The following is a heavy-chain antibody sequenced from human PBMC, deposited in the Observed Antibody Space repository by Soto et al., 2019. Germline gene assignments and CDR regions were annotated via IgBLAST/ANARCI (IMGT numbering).Heavy chain of an antibody. V-gene: IGHV4-39*01. CDR1: GGSISSSNYY. CDR3: ARSGYSSGWHDC. J-gene: IGHJ4*02. Sequence: QLQLQESGPGLVKPSETLSLTCTVSGGSISSSNYYWGWIRQPPGKGLEWIGTIYYTGNTYYNQSLKSRVTISVDTSKTQFSLKLSSMTAADTAVYYCARSGYSSGWHDCWGQGTLVTVSS. D-gene: IGHD6-19*01. CDR2: IYYTGNT.